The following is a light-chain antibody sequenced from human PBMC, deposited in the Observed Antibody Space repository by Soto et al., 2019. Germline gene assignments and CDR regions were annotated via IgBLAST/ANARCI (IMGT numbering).Light chain of an antibody. CDR3: LQDYNYPLT. CDR2: AAS. J-gene: IGKJ4*01. Sequence: ALQKNKSPSSLSASVGDRVTITCRASQGIRNDLGWYQQKPGKAPKLLIYAASSLQSGVPSRFSGSGSGTDFTLTISSLQPEDFATYYCLQDYNYPLTFGGGTKVDIK. CDR1: QGIRND. V-gene: IGKV1-6*01.